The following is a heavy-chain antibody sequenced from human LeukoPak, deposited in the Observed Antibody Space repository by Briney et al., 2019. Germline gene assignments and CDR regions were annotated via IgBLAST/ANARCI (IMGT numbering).Heavy chain of an antibody. CDR1: GGSISSSNYY. CDR3: ARRYSYSSLPDY. D-gene: IGHD6-19*01. J-gene: IGHJ4*02. V-gene: IGHV4-39*01. Sequence: SETLSLTCTVSGGSISSSNYYWGRIRQPPGKGLVWIGSIYYSGSTYYNPSLKSRVTISVDTSKNQFSLKLSSVTAADTAVYYCARRYSYSSLPDYWGQGTLVTVSS. CDR2: IYYSGST.